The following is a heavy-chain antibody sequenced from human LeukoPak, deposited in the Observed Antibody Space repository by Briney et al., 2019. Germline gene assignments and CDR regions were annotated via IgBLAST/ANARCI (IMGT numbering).Heavy chain of an antibody. CDR2: ISSSGSTI. CDR1: GFTFSDYY. CDR3: ARGYSDYRTPRAFDI. V-gene: IGHV3-11*01. J-gene: IGHJ3*02. D-gene: IGHD4-11*01. Sequence: GGSLRLSCAASGFTFSDYYMSWIRQAPGKGLEWVSYISSSGSTIYYADSVKGRFTISRDNAKNSLYLQMNSLRAEDTAVYYCARGYSDYRTPRAFDIWGQGTMVTASS.